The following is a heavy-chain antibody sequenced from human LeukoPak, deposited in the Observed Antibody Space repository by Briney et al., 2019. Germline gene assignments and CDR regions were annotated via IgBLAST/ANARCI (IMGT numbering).Heavy chain of an antibody. V-gene: IGHV3-23*01. J-gene: IGHJ4*02. D-gene: IGHD3-10*01. Sequence: GGSLRLSCAASGFNFSSYAMSWVRQAPGKGLEWVSTITGSGGSTYYADSVKGRFTISRDNSKNTLYLQMNSLRADDTAVYYCARGLGSGSYSVDYWGQGTLVTVSS. CDR1: GFNFSSYA. CDR2: ITGSGGST. CDR3: ARGLGSGSYSVDY.